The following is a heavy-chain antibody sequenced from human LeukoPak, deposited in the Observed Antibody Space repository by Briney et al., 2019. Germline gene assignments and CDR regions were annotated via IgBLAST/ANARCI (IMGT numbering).Heavy chain of an antibody. CDR3: ARDHPRISSGSRAIDY. Sequence: GGSLRLSCAASGFTFSSYEMNWVRQAPGKGLEWVSYISSSGSTIYYADSVKGRFTISRDNAKNSLYLQMNSLRAEDTAVYYCARDHPRISSGSRAIDYWGQGTLVTVSS. D-gene: IGHD6-19*01. J-gene: IGHJ4*02. V-gene: IGHV3-48*03. CDR2: ISSSGSTI. CDR1: GFTFSSYE.